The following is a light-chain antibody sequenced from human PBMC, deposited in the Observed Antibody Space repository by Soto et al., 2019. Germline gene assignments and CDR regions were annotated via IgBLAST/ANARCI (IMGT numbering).Light chain of an antibody. V-gene: IGLV2-14*03. J-gene: IGLJ2*01. CDR2: DVS. Sequence: QSVLTQPASVSGSPGQSITMSCTGTSSDVGGHNFVSWYQQHPGKAPKLMLYDVSLRPSGVSNRFSGSKSGNTASLTISGLQVADEADDYCSSYTSGSTRVVFGGGTKVTVL. CDR1: SSDVGGHNF. CDR3: SSYTSGSTRVV.